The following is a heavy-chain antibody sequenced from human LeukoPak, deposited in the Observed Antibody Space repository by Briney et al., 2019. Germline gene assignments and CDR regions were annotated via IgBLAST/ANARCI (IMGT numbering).Heavy chain of an antibody. CDR2: IWYDGSNK. CDR1: GFTFSSYG. V-gene: IGHV3-33*01. D-gene: IGHD1-26*01. Sequence: GRSLRLSCAASGFTFSSYGMHWVRQAPGKGLEWVAVIWYDGSNKYYADSVKGRFTISRDNSKNTLYLQMNSLRAEDTAVYYCAREQELQGWFDPWGQGTLVTVSS. CDR3: AREQELQGWFDP. J-gene: IGHJ5*02.